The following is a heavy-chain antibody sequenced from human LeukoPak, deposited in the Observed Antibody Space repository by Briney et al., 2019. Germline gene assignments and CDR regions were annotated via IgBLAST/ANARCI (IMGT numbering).Heavy chain of an antibody. CDR2: IIPIFGTA. Sequence: SVKVSCKASGGTFSSYAISWVRQAPGQGLEWMGGIIPIFGTANYAQKFQGRVTITADESTSTAHTELSSLRSEDTAVYYCARVYYYYDSSGYSYYYYGMDVWGQGTTVTVSS. V-gene: IGHV1-69*13. J-gene: IGHJ6*02. CDR3: ARVYYYYDSSGYSYYYYGMDV. CDR1: GGTFSSYA. D-gene: IGHD3-22*01.